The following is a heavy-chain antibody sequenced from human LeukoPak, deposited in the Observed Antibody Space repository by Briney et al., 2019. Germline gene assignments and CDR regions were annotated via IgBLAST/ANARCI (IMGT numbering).Heavy chain of an antibody. CDR1: GGSFSGYY. J-gene: IGHJ4*02. Sequence: SETLSLTCAVYGGSFSGYYWSWIRRPPGKGLEWIGEINHSGSTNYNPSLKSRVTISVDTSKNQFSLKLSSVTAADTAVYYCASWSEMATINYWGQGTLVTVSS. D-gene: IGHD5-24*01. V-gene: IGHV4-34*01. CDR2: INHSGST. CDR3: ASWSEMATINY.